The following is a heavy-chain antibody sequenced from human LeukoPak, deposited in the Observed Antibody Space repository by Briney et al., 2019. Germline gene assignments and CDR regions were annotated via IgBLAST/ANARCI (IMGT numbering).Heavy chain of an antibody. V-gene: IGHV3-30*04. D-gene: IGHD2-21*02. J-gene: IGHJ4*02. CDR1: GFTFSLYT. CDR3: ARDVGGGDTFDY. Sequence: GGSLRLSCAASGFTFSLYTMHWVRQAPGKWLEWVAVISYDGSDKYYADSVKGRFTISRDNSRNTLFLQMNSLRAEDTAVYFCARDVGGGDTFDYWGQGTLVTVSS. CDR2: ISYDGSDK.